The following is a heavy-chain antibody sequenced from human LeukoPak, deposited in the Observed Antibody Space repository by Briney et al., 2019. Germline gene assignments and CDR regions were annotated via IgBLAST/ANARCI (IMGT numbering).Heavy chain of an antibody. V-gene: IGHV3-9*01. CDR2: ISWNSGSI. D-gene: IGHD2-2*01. CDR1: GFTFDDYA. J-gene: IGHJ6*03. Sequence: GRSLRLSCAASGFTFDDYAMHWVRQAPGKGLEWVSGISWNSGSIGYADSVKGRFTISRDNAKNSLYLQMNSLRAEDTAVYYCASSPDCSSTSCSQYYYYYMDVWGKGTTVTVSS. CDR3: ASSPDCSSTSCSQYYYYYMDV.